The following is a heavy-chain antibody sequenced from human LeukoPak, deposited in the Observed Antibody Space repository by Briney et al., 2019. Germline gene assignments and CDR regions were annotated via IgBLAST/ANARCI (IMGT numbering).Heavy chain of an antibody. J-gene: IGHJ6*03. CDR2: IIPIFGTA. CDR1: GGTFSSYA. D-gene: IGHD2-2*01. Sequence: ASVKVSCKASGGTFSSYAISWVRQAPGQGLEWMGRIIPIFGTANYAQKFQGRVTITTDESTSTAYMELSSLRSEDTAVYYCARESPASTSRLMDVWGKGTMVTVSS. CDR3: ARESPASTSRLMDV. V-gene: IGHV1-69*05.